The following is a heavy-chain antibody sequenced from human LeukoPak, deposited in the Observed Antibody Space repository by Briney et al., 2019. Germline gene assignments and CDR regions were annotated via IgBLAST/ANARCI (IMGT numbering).Heavy chain of an antibody. J-gene: IGHJ5*02. CDR3: ARDQEEDEGVWFDP. V-gene: IGHV4-59*01. D-gene: IGHD3-10*01. Sequence: PSETLSLTCTVSGGSISSDYWNWIRQPPGKGLEWIGYIYHSGRTNYNPSLKSRVTISVDPSKPQFSLKLSSVTAADTAVYYCARDQEEDEGVWFDPWGQGTLVTVSS. CDR1: GGSISSDY. CDR2: IYHSGRT.